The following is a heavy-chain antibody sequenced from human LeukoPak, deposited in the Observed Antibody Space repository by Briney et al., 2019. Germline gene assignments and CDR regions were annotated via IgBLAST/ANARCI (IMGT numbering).Heavy chain of an antibody. V-gene: IGHV3-53*01. CDR1: GFTVSSNY. D-gene: IGHD3-22*01. CDR2: IYRGGGT. J-gene: IGHJ4*02. Sequence: PGGSLRHSCAASGFTVSSNYMSWVRQAPGKGLEWVSVIYRGGGTYYADSVKGRFTISRDNSKNTLYLQMNSLRAEDTAVYYCARDHYDGSTYYHDYWGQGTLVTVSS. CDR3: ARDHYDGSTYYHDY.